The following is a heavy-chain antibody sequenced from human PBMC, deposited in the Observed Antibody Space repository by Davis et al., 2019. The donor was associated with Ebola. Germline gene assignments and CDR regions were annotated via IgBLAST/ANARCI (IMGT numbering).Heavy chain of an antibody. J-gene: IGHJ6*04. CDR1: GGTFSSYT. Sequence: ASVKVSCKASGGTFSSYTISWVRQAPGQGLEWMGRINPNSGGTNYAQKFQGRVTMTRDTSISTAYMELSRLRSDDTAVYYCVWFGEFFFEDYYYYYGMDVWGKGTTVTVSS. D-gene: IGHD3-10*01. CDR3: VWFGEFFFEDYYYYYGMDV. CDR2: INPNSGGT. V-gene: IGHV1-2*06.